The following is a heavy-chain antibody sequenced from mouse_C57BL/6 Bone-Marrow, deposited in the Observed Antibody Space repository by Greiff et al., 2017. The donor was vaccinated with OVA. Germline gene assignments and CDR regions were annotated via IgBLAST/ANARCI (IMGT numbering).Heavy chain of an antibody. CDR2: IDPSDSYT. CDR1: GYTFTSYW. Sequence: QVQLKQPGAELVMPGASVKLSCKASGYTFTSYWMHWVKQRPGQGLEWIGEIDPSDSYTNYNQKFKGKSTLTVDKSSSTAYMQLSSLTSEDSAVYYCVTYGYDDYWGQGTTLTVSS. D-gene: IGHD2-2*01. CDR3: VTYGYDDY. V-gene: IGHV1-69*01. J-gene: IGHJ2*01.